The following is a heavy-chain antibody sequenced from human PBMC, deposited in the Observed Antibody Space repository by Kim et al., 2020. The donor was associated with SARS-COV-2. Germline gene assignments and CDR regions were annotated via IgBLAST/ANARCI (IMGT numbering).Heavy chain of an antibody. CDR1: GYRFTDYP. Sequence: ASVKVSCKASGYRFTDYPMNWVRQAPGQGLEWMGWISPNTGNPAYAQGFTGRFVFSLDTSVKMAYLQISSLKAEDTAVYYCAREGVSGGLDLGGRGTLVSVPS. V-gene: IGHV7-4-1*04. CDR3: AREGVSGGLDL. D-gene: IGHD6-19*01. J-gene: IGHJ5*02. CDR2: ISPNTGNP.